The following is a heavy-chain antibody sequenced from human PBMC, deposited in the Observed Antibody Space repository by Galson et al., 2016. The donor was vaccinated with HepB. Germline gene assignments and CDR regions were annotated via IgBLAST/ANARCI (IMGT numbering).Heavy chain of an antibody. CDR1: GFTFGSYA. J-gene: IGHJ4*02. CDR3: AKPFTSGWLTSFDH. D-gene: IGHD6-19*01. Sequence: SLRLSCAASGFTFGSYAINWVRLTPGKGLEWISSIGLSGTPTYYADSVKGRFSISRDNSKNTLYLEMSSLRVDDSGIYYCAKPFTSGWLTSFDHWGQGTLVTVSS. V-gene: IGHV3-23*01. CDR2: IGLSGTPT.